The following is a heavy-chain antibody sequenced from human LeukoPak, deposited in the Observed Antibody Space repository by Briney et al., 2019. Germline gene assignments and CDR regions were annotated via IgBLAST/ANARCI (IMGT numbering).Heavy chain of an antibody. Sequence: SETLSLTCAVYGGSFSDYYWSWIRQPPGKGLEWIGEINHSGSTNYIPSLKSRVSISVDTSKNQFSLKLSSVTAADTAVYYCARETIVVVTNWFDPWGQGTLVTGSS. CDR2: INHSGST. J-gene: IGHJ5*02. V-gene: IGHV4-34*01. CDR1: GGSFSDYY. CDR3: ARETIVVVTNWFDP. D-gene: IGHD2-21*02.